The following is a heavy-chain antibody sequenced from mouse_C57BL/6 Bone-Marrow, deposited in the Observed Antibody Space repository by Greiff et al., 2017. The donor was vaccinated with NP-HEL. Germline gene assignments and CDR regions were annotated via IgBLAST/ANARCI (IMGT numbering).Heavy chain of an antibody. J-gene: IGHJ4*01. Sequence: EVQLVESGPELVKPGASVKISCKASGYTFTDYYMNWVKQSHRKSLEWIGDINPNNGGTSYNQKFKGKATLTVDKSSSTANMELRSLTSEDSAVYYCARASNYEDAMDYWGQGTSVTVSS. D-gene: IGHD2-5*01. V-gene: IGHV1-26*01. CDR1: GYTFTDYY. CDR3: ARASNYEDAMDY. CDR2: INPNNGGT.